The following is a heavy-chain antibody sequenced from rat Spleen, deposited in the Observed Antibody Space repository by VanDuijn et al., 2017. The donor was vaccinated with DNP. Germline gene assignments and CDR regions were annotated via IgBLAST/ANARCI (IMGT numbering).Heavy chain of an antibody. CDR2: ISPTGSST. V-gene: IGHV5-19*01. D-gene: IGHD1-3*01. Sequence: EVQLVGSGGGLVQSGRSLKLSCAASGFTFSNYDMAWVRQAPTKGLEWVASISPTGSSTYYRDSVKGRFTISRDNAKSTLYLQMDSLRSEDTATYYCATGGNYGSYSYWGQGVMVTVSS. CDR1: GFTFSNYD. J-gene: IGHJ2*01. CDR3: ATGGNYGSYSY.